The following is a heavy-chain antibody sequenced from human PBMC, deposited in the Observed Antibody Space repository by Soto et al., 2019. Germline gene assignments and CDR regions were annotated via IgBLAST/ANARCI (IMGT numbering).Heavy chain of an antibody. CDR1: GFSLSNARMG. V-gene: IGHV2-26*01. D-gene: IGHD6-13*01. CDR3: ARILAIEAAPDWFDH. J-gene: IGHJ5*02. Sequence: GSGPTLVNPTETLTLTCIVSGFSLSNARMGVSWIRQPPGKALEWLAHIFSNDEKFYSTSLKSRLTISKDTSKSQVVLTMTNVEPVDKDTYYCARILAIEAAPDWFDHWGQGTLVTVSS. CDR2: IFSNDEK.